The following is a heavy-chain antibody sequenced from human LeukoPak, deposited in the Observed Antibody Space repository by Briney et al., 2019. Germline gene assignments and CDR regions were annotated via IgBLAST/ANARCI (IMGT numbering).Heavy chain of an antibody. V-gene: IGHV3-11*04. CDR1: GFTFSDYY. CDR2: ISSSGSTI. CDR3: ARRWGATTLDW. J-gene: IGHJ4*02. Sequence: PGGALGPSWAAAGFTFSDYYMSWIRPAPGEGLEWGSYISSSGSTIYYADAVKGRFTISRDNAKNSLSLQMSSLRAEDTAVYYCARRWGATTLDWCGQGTLVTVSS. D-gene: IGHD5-12*01.